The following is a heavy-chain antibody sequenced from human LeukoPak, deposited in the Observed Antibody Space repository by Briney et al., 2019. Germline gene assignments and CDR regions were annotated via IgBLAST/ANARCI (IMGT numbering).Heavy chain of an antibody. J-gene: IGHJ6*02. CDR3: ARSYYYGSGSYGMDV. Sequence: SETLSLTCTVSGGSISSSSYYWGWIRQPPGKGLEWIGSIYYSGSTNYNPSLKSRVTISVDTSKNQFSLKLSSVTAADTAVYYCARSYYYGSGSYGMDVWGQGTTVTVSS. CDR1: GGSISSSSYY. D-gene: IGHD3-10*01. V-gene: IGHV4-39*07. CDR2: IYYSGST.